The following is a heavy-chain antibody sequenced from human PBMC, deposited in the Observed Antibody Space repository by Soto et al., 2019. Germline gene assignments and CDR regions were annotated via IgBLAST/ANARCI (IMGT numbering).Heavy chain of an antibody. J-gene: IGHJ4*02. CDR3: ARGRGYCGGTNCYLDY. D-gene: IGHD2-21*01. Sequence: PGGSLRLSCAASGFSFSSHSMKWVRQAPGKGLEWVSYISSSGSTIYYADSVKGRFTISRDNAKNSLYLQMSSLRDDDTAVYYCARGRGYCGGTNCYLDYWGQGALVTVSS. V-gene: IGHV3-48*02. CDR2: ISSSGSTI. CDR1: GFSFSSHS.